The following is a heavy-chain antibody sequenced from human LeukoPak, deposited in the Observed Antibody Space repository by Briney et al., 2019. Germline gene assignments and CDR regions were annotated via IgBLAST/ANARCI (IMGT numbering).Heavy chain of an antibody. CDR1: GGSISRYY. CDR2: IYTSGST. CDR3: ARHIASLATAVTYDAFDI. J-gene: IGHJ3*02. D-gene: IGHD4-23*01. Sequence: SETLSLSCTVSGGSISRYYWSWIRQPPGKGLEWIGYIYTSGSTNYNPSLKSRVTISVDTSKNQFSLKLSSVTAADTAVYYCARHIASLATAVTYDAFDIWGQGTMVIVSS. V-gene: IGHV4-4*09.